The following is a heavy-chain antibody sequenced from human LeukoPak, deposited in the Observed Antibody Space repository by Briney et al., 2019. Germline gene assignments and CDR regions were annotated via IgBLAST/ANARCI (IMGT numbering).Heavy chain of an antibody. CDR3: ARRAGAYSHPYDY. V-gene: IGHV3-23*01. J-gene: IGHJ4*02. CDR1: GFTFSNYA. Sequence: GGSLRLSCAASGFTFSNYAMSWVRQAPGKGLEWVSTISGSGGSTYYADSVKGQFTISRDNSKNTLYLQMNSLRAEDTAVYYCARRAGAYSHPYDYWGQGTLVTVSS. CDR2: ISGSGGST. D-gene: IGHD4/OR15-4a*01.